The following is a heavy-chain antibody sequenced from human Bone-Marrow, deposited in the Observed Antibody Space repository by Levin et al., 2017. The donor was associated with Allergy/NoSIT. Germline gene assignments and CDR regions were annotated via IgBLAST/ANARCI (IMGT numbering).Heavy chain of an antibody. J-gene: IGHJ6*02. CDR2: INHSGST. V-gene: IGHV4-34*01. D-gene: IGHD2-2*01. Sequence: SQTLSLTCAVYGGSFSGYYWSWIRQPPGKGLEWIGEINHSGSTNYNPSLKSRVTISVDTSKNQFSLKLSSVTAADTAVYYCARGPLDQLYYYYGMDVWGQGTTVTVSS. CDR1: GGSFSGYY. CDR3: ARGPLDQLYYYYGMDV.